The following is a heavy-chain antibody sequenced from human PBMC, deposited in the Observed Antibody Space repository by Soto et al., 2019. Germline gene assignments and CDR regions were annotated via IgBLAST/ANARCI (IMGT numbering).Heavy chain of an antibody. CDR2: IYSDGTT. CDR3: ARDRCDILTGPIDY. Sequence: PGGSLRLSCAASGFTFNSLDLGWVRQAPGKGLEWVSVIYSDGTTYYTESVKGYFTISRDNSKNAVYLQMNNLRAEDTAVYYCARDRCDILTGPIDYWGQGTLVTVSS. J-gene: IGHJ4*02. V-gene: IGHV3-66*01. D-gene: IGHD3-9*01. CDR1: GFTFNSLD.